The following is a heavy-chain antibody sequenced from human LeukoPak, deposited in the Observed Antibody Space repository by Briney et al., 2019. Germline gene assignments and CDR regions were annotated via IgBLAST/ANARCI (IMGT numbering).Heavy chain of an antibody. V-gene: IGHV1-2*02. J-gene: IGHJ4*02. D-gene: IGHD7-27*01. CDR3: ARDGSTLTGEGYFDY. CDR2: INPNSGGT. CDR1: GYTFTGYY. Sequence: ASVKVSCKASGYTFTGYYMHWVRQAPGQGLEWMGWINPNSGGTNYAQKFQGRVTMTRDTSISTAYMELSRLRSDDTAVYYCARDGSTLTGEGYFDYWGQGTLVTVSS.